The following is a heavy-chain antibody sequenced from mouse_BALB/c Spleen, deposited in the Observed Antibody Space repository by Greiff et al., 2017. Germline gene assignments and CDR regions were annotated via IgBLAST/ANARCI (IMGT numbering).Heavy chain of an antibody. CDR3: ASSYDYDGAWFAY. CDR1: GDSITSGY. CDR2: ISYSGST. J-gene: IGHJ3*01. Sequence: EVKVEESGPSLVKPSQTLSLTCSVTGDSITSGYWNWIRKFPGNKLEYMGYISYSGSTYYNPSLKSRISITRDTSKNQYYLQLNSVTTEDTATYYCASSYDYDGAWFAYWGQGTLVTVSA. D-gene: IGHD2-4*01. V-gene: IGHV3-8*02.